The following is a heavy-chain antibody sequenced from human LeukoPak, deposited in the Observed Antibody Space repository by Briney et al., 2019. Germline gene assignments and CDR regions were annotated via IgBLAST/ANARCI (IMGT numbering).Heavy chain of an antibody. CDR1: GFTFSSYS. CDR3: ARGYSGYHFDY. CDR2: ISSSSSSI. V-gene: IGHV3-21*01. D-gene: IGHD5-12*01. Sequence: PGGSLRLSCAATGFTFSSYSMNWVRQAPGKGLEWVSSISSSSSSIYYADSVKGRFTISRDNSKNSLYLQMNSLRAEDTAVYYCARGYSGYHFDYWGQGTLVTVSS. J-gene: IGHJ4*02.